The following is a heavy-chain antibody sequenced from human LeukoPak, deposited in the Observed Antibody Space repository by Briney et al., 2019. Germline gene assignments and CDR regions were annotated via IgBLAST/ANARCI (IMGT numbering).Heavy chain of an antibody. J-gene: IGHJ4*02. CDR2: ISAYNGNT. Sequence: ASVKVSCKASGYTFTSYGISWVRQAPGQGLEWLGWISAYNGNTNYAQKLQGRVTMTTDTSTSTAYMELRSLRSDDTAVYYCARGDYDIFLYYFDYWGQGTLVTVSS. V-gene: IGHV1-18*01. D-gene: IGHD3-9*01. CDR1: GYTFTSYG. CDR3: ARGDYDIFLYYFDY.